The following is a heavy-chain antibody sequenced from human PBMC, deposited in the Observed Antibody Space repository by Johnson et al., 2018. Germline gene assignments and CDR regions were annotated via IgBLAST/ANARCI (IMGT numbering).Heavy chain of an antibody. J-gene: IGHJ4*02. V-gene: IGHV3-21*01. D-gene: IGHD5-18*01. CDR3: GRGSGSNYGLFDY. CDR1: GFTFSSYS. Sequence: VQLVQSGGGLVKPGGSLRLSCAASGFTFSSYSMNWVRQAPGKGLEWVSSISSSSSYIYYADSVKGRFTISRDNAKNSLYLQMNSLRAEDTAVYYCGRGSGSNYGLFDYWGQGTLVTVSS. CDR2: ISSSSSYI.